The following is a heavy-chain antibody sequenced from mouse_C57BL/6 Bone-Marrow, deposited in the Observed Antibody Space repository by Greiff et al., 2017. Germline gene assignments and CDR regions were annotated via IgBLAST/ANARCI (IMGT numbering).Heavy chain of an antibody. V-gene: IGHV1-81*01. CDR1: GYTFTSYG. CDR3: AREGLGGFAY. CDR2: IYPRSGNT. D-gene: IGHD3-1*01. Sequence: VKLQQSGAELARPGASVKLSCKASGYTFTSYGISWVKQRTGQGLEWIGEIYPRSGNTYYNEKFKGKATLTADKSSSTAYMELRSLTSEDSAVYFCAREGLGGFAYWGQGTLVTVSA. J-gene: IGHJ3*01.